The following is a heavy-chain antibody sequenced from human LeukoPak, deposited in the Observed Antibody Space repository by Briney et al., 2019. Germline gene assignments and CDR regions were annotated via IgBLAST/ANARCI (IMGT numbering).Heavy chain of an antibody. Sequence: PWRSLRLSCAASGFTFSRYVLHSVRQPPGKGLEGVAVISYEGSNKYYADSVKGRFTISRDNSKKTMYLKMNSLRAEDTAVYYCAKTPRSIAAAGSAFDIWGQGTMVTVSS. D-gene: IGHD6-13*01. J-gene: IGHJ3*02. CDR2: ISYEGSNK. V-gene: IGHV3-30*18. CDR3: AKTPRSIAAAGSAFDI. CDR1: GFTFSRYV.